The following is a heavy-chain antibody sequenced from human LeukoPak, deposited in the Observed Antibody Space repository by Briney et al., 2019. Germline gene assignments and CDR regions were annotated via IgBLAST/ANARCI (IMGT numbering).Heavy chain of an antibody. D-gene: IGHD4-11*01. CDR1: GGTFSSYA. J-gene: IGHJ4*02. V-gene: IGHV1-69*05. CDR2: IIPIFGTA. Sequence: EASVKVSCKASGGTFSSYAISWVRQAPGQGLEWMGGIIPIFGTANYAQKFQGRVTITTDKSTSTAYMELSSLRSEDTAVYFCTRDRGSTITNDYWGQGTLVTVSS. CDR3: TRDRGSTITNDY.